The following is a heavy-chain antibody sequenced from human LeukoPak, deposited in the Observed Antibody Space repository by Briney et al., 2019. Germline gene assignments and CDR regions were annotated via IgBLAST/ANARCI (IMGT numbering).Heavy chain of an antibody. Sequence: GGSLRLSCAASGFTFSSYWMHWVRQAPGKGLVWVSRINTDGSSTSYADSVKGRFTISRDNAKNTLYLQMNSLRAEDTAVYYCARDNHGDDAFDIWGQGTMVTVSS. D-gene: IGHD1-14*01. CDR2: INTDGSST. CDR1: GFTFSSYW. J-gene: IGHJ3*02. V-gene: IGHV3-74*01. CDR3: ARDNHGDDAFDI.